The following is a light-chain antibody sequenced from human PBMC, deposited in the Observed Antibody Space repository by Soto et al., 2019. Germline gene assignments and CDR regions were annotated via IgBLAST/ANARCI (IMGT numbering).Light chain of an antibody. CDR3: QQSHSALT. Sequence: DIQMTQSPASLSASVGDRVAITCRASQSISDNVNWYQHKPGKAPKLLISGASTLESGVPSRFSGRGSGTDFTLFINTLQPEDFATYYCQQSHSALTFGPGTKVDFK. CDR2: GAS. V-gene: IGKV1-39*01. CDR1: QSISDN. J-gene: IGKJ3*01.